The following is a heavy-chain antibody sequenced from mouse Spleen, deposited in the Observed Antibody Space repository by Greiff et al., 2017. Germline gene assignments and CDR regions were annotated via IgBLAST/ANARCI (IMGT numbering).Heavy chain of an antibody. J-gene: IGHJ2*01. CDR2: IYPGSGST. V-gene: IGHV1-55*01. CDR1: GYTFTSYW. Sequence: QVQLQQPGAELVKPGASVKMSCKASGYTFTSYWITWVKQRPGQGLEWIGDIYPGSGSTNYNEKFKSKATLTVDTSSSTAYMQLSSLTSEDSAVYYCARSYYGSSYKDFDYWGQGTTLTVSS. CDR3: ARSYYGSSYKDFDY. D-gene: IGHD1-1*01.